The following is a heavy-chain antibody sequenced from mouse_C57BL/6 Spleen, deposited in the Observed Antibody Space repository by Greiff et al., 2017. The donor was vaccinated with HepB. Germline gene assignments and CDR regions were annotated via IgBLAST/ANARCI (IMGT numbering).Heavy chain of an antibody. D-gene: IGHD1-1*01. Sequence: QVQLKQSGAELMKPGASVKLSCKATGYTFTGYWIEWVKQRPGHGLEWIGEILPGSGSTNYNEKFKGKATFTADTSSNTAYMQLSSLTTEDSAIYYCAREGQNGNSSFITPVVADYWGQGTTLTVSS. CDR1: GYTFTGYW. J-gene: IGHJ2*01. V-gene: IGHV1-9*01. CDR3: AREGQNGNSSFITPVVADY. CDR2: ILPGSGST.